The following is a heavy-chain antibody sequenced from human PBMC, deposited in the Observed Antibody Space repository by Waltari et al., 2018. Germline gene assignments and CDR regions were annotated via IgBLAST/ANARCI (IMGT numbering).Heavy chain of an antibody. Sequence: QVQLVQSGAEVKKPGASVKVSCKASGYTFTGYYMHWVRQAPGQGLEWMGWINPNSGGTNYAQKFQGRATMTRDTSISTAYMELSRLRSDDTAVYYCARGSADFWSGSYYMDVWGKGTTVTVSS. CDR3: ARGSADFWSGSYYMDV. CDR1: GYTFTGYY. J-gene: IGHJ6*03. D-gene: IGHD3-3*01. CDR2: INPNSGGT. V-gene: IGHV1-2*02.